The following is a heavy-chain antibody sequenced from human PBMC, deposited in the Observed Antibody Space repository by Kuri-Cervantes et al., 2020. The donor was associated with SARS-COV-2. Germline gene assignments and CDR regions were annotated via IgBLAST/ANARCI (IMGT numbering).Heavy chain of an antibody. CDR3: ATSGKEEWELLGFDY. CDR2: IYPGDSDT. Sequence: KVCYKGSGYSFTSYWIGWVRQLPGKGLEWMGIIYPGDSDTRYSPSFQGQVTISADKSISTAYLQWSSLKASDTAMYYCATSGKEEWELLGFDYWGQGTLVTVSS. V-gene: IGHV5-51*01. CDR1: GYSFTSYW. D-gene: IGHD1-26*01. J-gene: IGHJ4*02.